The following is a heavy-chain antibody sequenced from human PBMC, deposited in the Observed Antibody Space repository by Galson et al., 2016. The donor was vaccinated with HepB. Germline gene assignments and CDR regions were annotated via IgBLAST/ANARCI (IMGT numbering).Heavy chain of an antibody. D-gene: IGHD3-10*01. J-gene: IGHJ6*02. V-gene: IGHV6-1*01. CDR1: GDSVYNNGAA. CDR3: ARAVMLGRGVDV. CDR2: TFYRSTWEN. Sequence: CAISGDSVYNNGAAWVWIRQSPSRGLEWLGRTFYRSTWENHYAGSVKNRITISPDTSRNQFSLHLNSVTPEDTAVYYCARAVMLGRGVDVWGQGTTVNVS.